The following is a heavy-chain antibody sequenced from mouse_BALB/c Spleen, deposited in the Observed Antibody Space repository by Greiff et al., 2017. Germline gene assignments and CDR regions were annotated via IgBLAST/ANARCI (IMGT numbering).Heavy chain of an antibody. CDR3: ARRYGYFYAMDY. Sequence: QVQLKQSGPELVKPGASVKISCKASGYAFSSSWMNWVKQRPGQGLEWIGEILPGSGSTNYNEKFKGKATFTADTSSNTAYMQLSSLTSEDSAVYYCARRYGYFYAMDYWGQGTSVTVSS. CDR2: ILPGSGST. V-gene: IGHV1-9*01. CDR1: GYAFSSSW. D-gene: IGHD1-2*01. J-gene: IGHJ4*01.